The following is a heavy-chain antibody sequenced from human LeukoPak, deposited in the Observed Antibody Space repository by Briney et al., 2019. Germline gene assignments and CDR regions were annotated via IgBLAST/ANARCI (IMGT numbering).Heavy chain of an antibody. J-gene: IGHJ3*02. D-gene: IGHD6-6*01. V-gene: IGHV3-48*02. CDR3: AREYSSSSGRAFDI. CDR1: GFTLSTYT. Sequence: GGSLRLSCAASGFTLSTYTMSWVRQAPGKGLQWFSYISSSSSTIYYADSVKGRFTISRDNAKNSLYLQMNSLRDEDTAVYYCAREYSSSSGRAFDIWGQGTMVTVSS. CDR2: ISSSSSTI.